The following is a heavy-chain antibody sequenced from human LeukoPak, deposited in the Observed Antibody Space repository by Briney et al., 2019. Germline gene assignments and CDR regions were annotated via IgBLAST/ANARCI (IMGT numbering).Heavy chain of an antibody. Sequence: ASVKVSCKASGYTFTSYGISWVRQAPGQGLEWMGWISAYNGNTNYAQKLQGRVTMTTDTSTSTAYMELRSLRSDDTAVYYCARGVVVVPAARDYYYYYYMDVWGKGTTATISS. J-gene: IGHJ6*03. CDR2: ISAYNGNT. CDR3: ARGVVVVPAARDYYYYYYMDV. V-gene: IGHV1-18*01. CDR1: GYTFTSYG. D-gene: IGHD2-2*01.